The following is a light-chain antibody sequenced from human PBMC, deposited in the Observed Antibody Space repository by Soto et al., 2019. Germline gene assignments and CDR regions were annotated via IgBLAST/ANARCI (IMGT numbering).Light chain of an antibody. J-gene: IGLJ1*01. CDR3: PSYTSSRTLYV. CDR2: DVS. CDR1: SSDIGGYNY. V-gene: IGLV2-14*01. Sequence: QSALTQPASVSGSPGQSITISCTGTSSDIGGYNYVSWYQQHPGKAPKLLIYDVSNRPSGVSDRFSGSKSGNTASLTISGLQAEDEADYYCPSYTSSRTLYVFGTGTKLTVL.